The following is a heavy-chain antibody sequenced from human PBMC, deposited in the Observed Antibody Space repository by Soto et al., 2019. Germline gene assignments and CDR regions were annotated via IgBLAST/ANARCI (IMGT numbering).Heavy chain of an antibody. V-gene: IGHV1-18*01. CDR3: ARGRYGDY. Sequence: QVHLVQTGAEVKKPGASVKVSCKASGYTFTSYGITWVRQAPGQGLEWMGWISAHNGNTDYAQKLQGRVIVTRDTSTSTAYMELRSLRSDDTAVYYCARGRYGDYWGLGALVTVSS. CDR1: GYTFTSYG. D-gene: IGHD1-1*01. CDR2: ISAHNGNT. J-gene: IGHJ4*02.